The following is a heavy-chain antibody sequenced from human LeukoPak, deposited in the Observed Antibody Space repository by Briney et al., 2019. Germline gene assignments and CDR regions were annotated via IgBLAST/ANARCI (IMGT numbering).Heavy chain of an antibody. V-gene: IGHV4-59*01. CDR2: IYYSGST. J-gene: IGHJ4*02. Sequence: SETLPLTCTVSGGSISSYYWSWIRQPPGKGLEWIGYIYYSGSTNYNPSLKSRVTISVDTSKNQFSLKLGSVTAADTAVYYCASKSTDHGELRFDYWGQGTLVTVSS. D-gene: IGHD4-17*01. CDR3: ASKSTDHGELRFDY. CDR1: GGSISSYY.